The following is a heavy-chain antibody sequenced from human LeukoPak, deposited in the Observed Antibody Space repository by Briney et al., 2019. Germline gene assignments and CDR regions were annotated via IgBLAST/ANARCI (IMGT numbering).Heavy chain of an antibody. CDR2: IYYSGST. V-gene: IGHV4-30-4*08. J-gene: IGHJ4*02. D-gene: IGHD3-22*01. Sequence: SQTLSLTCTVSGGSISSGDYYWNWLRQPPGKGLEWIGYIYYSGSTYYNPSLKSRVTISVDTSKNQFSLKLSSVTAADTAVYYCAGNKYYYDSSGYYYEDYWGQGTLVTVSS. CDR3: AGNKYYYDSSGYYYEDY. CDR1: GGSISSGDYY.